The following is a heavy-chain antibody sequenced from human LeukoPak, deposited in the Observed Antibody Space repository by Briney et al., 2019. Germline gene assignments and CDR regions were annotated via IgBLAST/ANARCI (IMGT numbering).Heavy chain of an antibody. D-gene: IGHD6-19*01. CDR1: GFTFSDHY. CDR3: TRVAPVTGSRYFEY. J-gene: IGHJ4*02. Sequence: GGSLRLSCAASGFTFSDHYMDWVRQAPGKGLEWVGRIRNKVNSYITEYAASVTGRFTISRDDSKNSLYLQMDSLKTEDTAVYYCTRVAPVTGSRYFEYRGQGALDTVSS. V-gene: IGHV3-72*01. CDR2: IRNKVNSYIT.